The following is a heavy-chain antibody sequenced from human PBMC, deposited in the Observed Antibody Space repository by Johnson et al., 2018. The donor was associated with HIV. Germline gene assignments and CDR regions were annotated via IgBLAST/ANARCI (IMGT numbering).Heavy chain of an antibody. CDR2: IRYDGDIT. J-gene: IGHJ3*02. D-gene: IGHD4-11*01. Sequence: QVQLVESGGGLVKPGGSLRLSCAASGFTFSSYWMSWVRQAPGKGLEWVAFIRYDGDITYYVDSVKGRFTISRDNSKNTLYLQMNSLRAEDTAVYYCASLTTDDAFDIWGQGTMVTVSS. CDR1: GFTFSSYW. CDR3: ASLTTDDAFDI. V-gene: IGHV3-30*02.